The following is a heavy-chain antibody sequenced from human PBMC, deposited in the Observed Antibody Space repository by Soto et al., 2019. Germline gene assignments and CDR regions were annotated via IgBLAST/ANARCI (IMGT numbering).Heavy chain of an antibody. V-gene: IGHV1-69*04. CDR3: ASGVQLTPGYYFYYMDV. Sequence: ASVKVSCKTSGGTFSRHAITWVRRAPGQGLDWMGRVIPMLRTVNYAQKFKDRVTITADKSTSTAYMELSSLTSEDTAVYYCASGVQLTPGYYFYYMDVWGKGTTVTVSS. J-gene: IGHJ6*03. CDR1: GGTFSRHA. CDR2: VIPMLRTV. D-gene: IGHD1-1*01.